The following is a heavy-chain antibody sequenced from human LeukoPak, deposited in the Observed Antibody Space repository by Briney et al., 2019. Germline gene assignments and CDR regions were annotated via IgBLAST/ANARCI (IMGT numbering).Heavy chain of an antibody. CDR2: IHISGKT. J-gene: IGHJ4*02. CDR3: ARDPGLERPGGVSFDY. V-gene: IGHV4-4*07. Sequence: SETLSLTCTVSGGSISSYYWNWIRQPAGMGLEWIGRIHISGKTNYNPSLRVTMSVDASTNQFSLKLSSVTAADTAVYYCARDPGLERPGGVSFDYWGQGSLVIVSS. D-gene: IGHD1-1*01. CDR1: GGSISSYY.